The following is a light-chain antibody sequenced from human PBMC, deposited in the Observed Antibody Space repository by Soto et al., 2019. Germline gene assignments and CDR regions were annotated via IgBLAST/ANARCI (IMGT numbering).Light chain of an antibody. J-gene: IGKJ2*01. V-gene: IGKV3-15*01. CDR1: QSISSE. CDR2: GAS. CDR3: QQGHNWPLT. Sequence: EIVMTQSPATLSVSPGASATLSCRASQSISSELAWHQQKPVQPPRLLIYGASTRATGVPARFTGSGSGSDFTLTISGLQSEDFAVYYCQQGHNWPLTFGQGTRLEI.